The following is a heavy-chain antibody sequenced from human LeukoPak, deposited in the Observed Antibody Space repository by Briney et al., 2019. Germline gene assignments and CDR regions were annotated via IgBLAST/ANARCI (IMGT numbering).Heavy chain of an antibody. J-gene: IGHJ4*02. CDR2: ITYNGGST. CDR3: ARDQYYHDPSSYYAYY. Sequence: PGGSLRLSCSASGFTFGSSAMHWVRQAPGKGLEYVSGITYNGGSTYYADSVKGRFTIPRDNSKNTLYLEMNSLRAEDTAVYHCARDQYYHDPSSYYAYYWGKGTLVAVSS. D-gene: IGHD3-22*01. CDR1: GFTFGSSA. V-gene: IGHV3-64*04.